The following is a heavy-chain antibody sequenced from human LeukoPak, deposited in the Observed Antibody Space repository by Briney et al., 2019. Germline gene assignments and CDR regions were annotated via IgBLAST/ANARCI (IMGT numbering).Heavy chain of an antibody. CDR1: GGSISSYY. D-gene: IGHD6-13*01. V-gene: IGHV4-59*08. CDR2: IYYSGST. Sequence: SETLSLTCTVSGGSISSYYWSWIRQPPGKGLEWIGYIYYSGSTNYNPSLKSRVTISVDTSKNQFSLKLGSVTAADTAVYYCARLGTSYSSSWYDWFDPWGQGTLVTVSS. CDR3: ARLGTSYSSSWYDWFDP. J-gene: IGHJ5*02.